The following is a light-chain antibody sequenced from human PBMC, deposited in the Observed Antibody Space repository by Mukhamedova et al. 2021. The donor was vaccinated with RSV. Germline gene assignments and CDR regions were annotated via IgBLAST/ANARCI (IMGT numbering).Light chain of an antibody. Sequence: VMIYEVSKRPSGVSNRFSGSKSGSTASLTISGLQSEDEADYYGSSYTSSNTWVFGGGTKGTV. CDR2: EVS. CDR3: SSYTSSNTWV. J-gene: IGLJ3*02. V-gene: IGLV2-14*01.